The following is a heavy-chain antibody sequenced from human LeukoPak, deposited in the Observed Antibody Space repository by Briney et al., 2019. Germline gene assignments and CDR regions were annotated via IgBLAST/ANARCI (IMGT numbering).Heavy chain of an antibody. D-gene: IGHD6-19*01. CDR1: GYTFTGYY. V-gene: IGHV1-2*02. J-gene: IGHJ4*02. CDR2: INPNSGGT. Sequence: ASVKVSCKASGYTFTGYYMHWVRQAPGQGLEWMGWINPNSGGTNYAQKFQGRVTMTRDTSISTACMELSRLRSDDTAVYYCASEIAVAGTVDYWGQGTLVTVSS. CDR3: ASEIAVAGTVDY.